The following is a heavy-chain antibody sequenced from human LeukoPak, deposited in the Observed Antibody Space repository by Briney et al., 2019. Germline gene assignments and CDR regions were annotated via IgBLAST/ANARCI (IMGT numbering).Heavy chain of an antibody. CDR3: ANSPESTPYYYYGMDV. Sequence: GGSLRLSCAASGFTFSSYAMSWVRQAPGKGLEWVSAISGSGGSTYYADSVKGRFTISRDNSKNTLYLQVNSLRAEDTAVYYCANSPESTPYYYYGMDVWGQGTTVTVSS. CDR2: ISGSGGST. CDR1: GFTFSSYA. V-gene: IGHV3-23*01. J-gene: IGHJ6*02. D-gene: IGHD2-2*01.